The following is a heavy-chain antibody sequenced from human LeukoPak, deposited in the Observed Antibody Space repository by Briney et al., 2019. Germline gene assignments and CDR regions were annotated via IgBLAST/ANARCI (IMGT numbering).Heavy chain of an antibody. CDR1: GFTFDDYG. CDR3: VTTQTFDY. V-gene: IGHV3-7*02. Sequence: GGSLRLSCAASGFTFDDYGMSWVRQAPGKGLEWVANIKHDGSEKYYVDSVKGRFTISRDNAKNSLDLQMNSLRVEDTAIYYCVTTQTFDYWGQGTLVTVSS. J-gene: IGHJ4*02. CDR2: IKHDGSEK.